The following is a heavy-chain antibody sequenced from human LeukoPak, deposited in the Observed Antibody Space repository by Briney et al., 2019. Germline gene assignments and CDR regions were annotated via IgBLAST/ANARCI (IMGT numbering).Heavy chain of an antibody. CDR1: GFTFSSYE. J-gene: IGHJ4*02. CDR2: ISSSSSTI. V-gene: IGHV3-48*03. CDR3: ARADEYYYDSSGYYY. Sequence: GGSLRLSCAASGFTFSSYEMNWVRQAPGKGLEWISYISSSSSTIYYANSVRGRFTISRDRAKNSLHLQMNSLRAEDTAVYYCARADEYYYDSSGYYYWGQGTLVTVSS. D-gene: IGHD3-22*01.